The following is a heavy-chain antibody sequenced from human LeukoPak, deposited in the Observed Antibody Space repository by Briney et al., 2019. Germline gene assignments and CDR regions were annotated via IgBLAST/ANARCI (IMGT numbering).Heavy chain of an antibody. CDR2: IKHDGSEK. Sequence: GGSLRLSCAASGFTFSSSAMHWVRQAAGKGLEWVANIKHDGSEKYYVDSVKGRFSISRDNAKKSLYLQMNSLRAEDTAVYYCARALSHCLDYWGQGTLVTVSS. D-gene: IGHD3-16*01. CDR1: GFTFSSSA. V-gene: IGHV3-7*01. J-gene: IGHJ4*02. CDR3: ARALSHCLDY.